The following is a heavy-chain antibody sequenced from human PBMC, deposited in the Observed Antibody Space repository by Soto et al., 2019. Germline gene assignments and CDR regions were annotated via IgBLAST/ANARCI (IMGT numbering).Heavy chain of an antibody. CDR2: IKSKTDGGTT. CDR3: TTGSVVVPAATLYYYYYYMDV. V-gene: IGHV3-15*01. CDR1: GFTFSNAW. Sequence: GGSLRLSCAASGFTFSNAWMSWVRQAPGKGLEWVGRIKSKTDGGTTDYAAPVKGRFTISRDDSKNTLHLQMNSLKTEDTAVYYCTTGSVVVPAATLYYYYYYMDVWGKGTTVTVSS. J-gene: IGHJ6*03. D-gene: IGHD2-2*01.